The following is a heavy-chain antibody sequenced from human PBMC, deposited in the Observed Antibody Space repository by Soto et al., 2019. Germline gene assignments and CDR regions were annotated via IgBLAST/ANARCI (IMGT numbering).Heavy chain of an antibody. CDR1: GFTISNVW. J-gene: IGHJ6*02. CDR3: TSGSVEGV. D-gene: IGHD2-15*01. CDR2: IKTNGEGGTT. V-gene: IGHV3-15*07. Sequence: EAQLVESGGGLVKPGGSLRLSCAASGFTISNVWMNWVRQAPGKGLEWVGRIKTNGEGGTTDYAAPVKGRFVISRDDSKNTLYLQMNSLRPDDTAVYYCTSGSVEGVWGQGTTVTVSS.